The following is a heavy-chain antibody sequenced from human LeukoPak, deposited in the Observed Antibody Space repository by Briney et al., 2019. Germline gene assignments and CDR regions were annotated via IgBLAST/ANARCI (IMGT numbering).Heavy chain of an antibody. Sequence: SETLSLTCAVYGGSFSGYYWSWIRQPPGKGLEWIGEINHSGSTNYNPSLKRRVTISVDTSKNQFSLKLTSVTAADTAVYYCAATGPDSRGWSPFDYWGQGTLVTVSS. CDR3: AATGPDSRGWSPFDY. J-gene: IGHJ4*02. D-gene: IGHD6-19*01. V-gene: IGHV4-34*01. CDR2: INHSGST. CDR1: GGSFSGYY.